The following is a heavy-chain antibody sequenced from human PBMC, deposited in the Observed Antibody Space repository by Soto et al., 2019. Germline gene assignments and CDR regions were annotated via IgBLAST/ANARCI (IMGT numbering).Heavy chain of an antibody. J-gene: IGHJ5*02. CDR1: GGTSRSLS. D-gene: IGHD2-21*01. Sequence: QVQLVQSGAEVKKPGSSVKVSCKASGGTSRSLSITWVRQAPGQGLEWMGGITPLFGIPNYPQKFQGRLTITADKSTGTAYLELSSLRSEDTAVYYCARDTHSGVGWFDTWGRGTLVTVSS. CDR3: ARDTHSGVGWFDT. V-gene: IGHV1-69*17. CDR2: ITPLFGIP.